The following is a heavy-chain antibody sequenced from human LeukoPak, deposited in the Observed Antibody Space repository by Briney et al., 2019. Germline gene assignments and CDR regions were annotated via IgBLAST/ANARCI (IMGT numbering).Heavy chain of an antibody. CDR3: ARDSYGDLNY. V-gene: IGHV4-61*01. D-gene: IGHD4-17*01. Sequence: SETLSLTCTVSGGSVSSGSYYWSWIRQPPGKGLEWIGYIYYSGSTNYSPSLKSRVTISVDTSKNQFSLKLSSVTAADTAVYYCARDSYGDLNYWGQGTLVTVSS. CDR1: GGSVSSGSYY. CDR2: IYYSGST. J-gene: IGHJ4*02.